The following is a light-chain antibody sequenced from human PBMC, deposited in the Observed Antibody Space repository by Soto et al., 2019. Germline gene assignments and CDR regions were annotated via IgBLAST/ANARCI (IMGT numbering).Light chain of an antibody. CDR2: DVS. V-gene: IGLV2-14*03. CDR1: SSDVGGYNY. CDR3: SSYTTSNTRQIV. Sequence: ALTQPASVSGSPGQWITIYCTGTSSDVGGYNYVSWYQHHPGKAPKLMIFDVSNRPSGVSNRFSGSKSGNTASLTISGLQPEDEADYYCSSYTTSNTRQIVFGTGTKVTVL. J-gene: IGLJ1*01.